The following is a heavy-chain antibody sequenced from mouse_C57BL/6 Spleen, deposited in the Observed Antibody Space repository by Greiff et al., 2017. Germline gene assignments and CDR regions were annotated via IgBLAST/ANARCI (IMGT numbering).Heavy chain of an antibody. CDR1: GFTFSDYG. CDR2: ISNLAYSI. J-gene: IGHJ3*01. V-gene: IGHV5-15*01. D-gene: IGHD2-4*01. CDR3: ARGDYEFAY. Sequence: DVMLVESGGGLVQPGGSLKLSCAASGFTFSDYGMAWVRQAPRKGPEWVAFISNLAYSIYYADTVTGRFTISRENAKNTLYLAMSSLRSEDTAMYYCARGDYEFAYWGQGTLVTVSA.